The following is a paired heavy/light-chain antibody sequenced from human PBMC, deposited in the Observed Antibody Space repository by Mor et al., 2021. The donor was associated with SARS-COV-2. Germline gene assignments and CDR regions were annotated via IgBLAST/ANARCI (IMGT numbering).Heavy chain of an antibody. CDR2: INPSSGST. V-gene: IGHV1-46*03. D-gene: IGHD3-3*01. Sequence: QVQLVQSGAEVKKPGASVRVSCKASGYTFTSYYIHWVRQAPGQGLEWMGIINPSSGSTTYSQTFKDRVTMTRDTSTSTVYMELSSLRSDDTAVYYCARDRVVQDFWGQGTLVTVSS. CDR3: ARDRVVQDF. J-gene: IGHJ4*02. CDR1: GYTFTSYY.
Light chain of an antibody. CDR2: GTS. V-gene: IGKV3-20*01. Sequence: ENVLTQSPGTLSLSPGERATLSCRASQSVSSSYLAWYQQKPGQAPRLLISGTSSRATGIPDRFSGSGSGTDFTLTISRLEPEDFAVYYCQHYGPSILLTFGGGTKVEIK. CDR1: QSVSSSY. CDR3: QHYGPSILLT. J-gene: IGKJ4*01.